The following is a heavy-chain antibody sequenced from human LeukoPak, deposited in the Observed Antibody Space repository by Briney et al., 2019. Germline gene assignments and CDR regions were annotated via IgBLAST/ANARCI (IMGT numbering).Heavy chain of an antibody. CDR3: ARGYYDFWSGYYTYYYYYMDV. Sequence: GGSLRLSCAASGFTFSSYGMHWVRQAPGKGLEWVAVICYDGSNKYYADSVKGRFTISRDNSKNTLYMQMNSLRAEDTAVYYCARGYYDFWSGYYTYYYYYMDVWGKGTPVTVSS. V-gene: IGHV3-33*01. CDR2: ICYDGSNK. D-gene: IGHD3-3*01. J-gene: IGHJ6*03. CDR1: GFTFSSYG.